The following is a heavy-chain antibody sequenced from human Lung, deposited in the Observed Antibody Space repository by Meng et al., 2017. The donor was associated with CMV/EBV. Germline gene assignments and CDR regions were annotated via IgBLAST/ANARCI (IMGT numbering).Heavy chain of an antibody. Sequence: SCTASGFXFSDYGMHWVRQAPGKGLEWLTFTHYDESDKYYTDSVKGRFTISRDNSKKTLYLQMNSLSAEDTAVYYCARSYNGKYYPPYYYYYYGMDVXGQGXTVTVSS. CDR2: THYDESDK. J-gene: IGHJ6*02. D-gene: IGHD1-26*01. CDR1: GFXFSDYG. V-gene: IGHV3-30*02. CDR3: ARSYNGKYYPPYYYYYYGMDV.